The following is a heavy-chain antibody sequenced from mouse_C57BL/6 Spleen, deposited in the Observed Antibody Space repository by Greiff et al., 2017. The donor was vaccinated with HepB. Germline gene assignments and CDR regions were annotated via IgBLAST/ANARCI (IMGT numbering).Heavy chain of an antibody. CDR3: ARKGLYYGSSSYAMDY. V-gene: IGHV1-50*01. Sequence: QVQLQQSGAELVKPGASVKLSCKASGYTFTSYWMQWVKQRPGQGLEWIGEIDPSDSYTNYNQKFKGKATLTVDTSSSTAYMQLSSLTSEDSAVYYCARKGLYYGSSSYAMDYWGQGTSVTVSS. J-gene: IGHJ4*01. CDR1: GYTFTSYW. D-gene: IGHD1-1*01. CDR2: IDPSDSYT.